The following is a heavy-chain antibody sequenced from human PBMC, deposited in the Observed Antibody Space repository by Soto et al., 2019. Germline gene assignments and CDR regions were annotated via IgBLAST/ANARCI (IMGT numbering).Heavy chain of an antibody. J-gene: IGHJ4*02. D-gene: IGHD2-15*01. CDR1: GYTFTTYA. CDR3: VRGCRGANCYPKFDY. V-gene: IGHV1-3*01. Sequence: ASVKVSCKASGYTFTTYALHWVRQAPGQRLEWMGWIIAANGDTKYSQKFQGRVTITRDTSATTAYMELSGLRTEDTAVYFCVRGCRGANCYPKFDYWGLETLVTVSS. CDR2: IIAANGDT.